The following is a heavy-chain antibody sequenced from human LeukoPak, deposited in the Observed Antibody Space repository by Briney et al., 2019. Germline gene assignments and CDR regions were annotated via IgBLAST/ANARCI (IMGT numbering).Heavy chain of an antibody. CDR2: IYYSGSA. CDR1: GGSISSYY. D-gene: IGHD6-13*01. CDR3: ARESSSWYDYFDY. J-gene: IGHJ4*02. Sequence: SETLSLTCTVSGGSISSYYWSWIRQPPGKGLEWIGYIYYSGSANYNPSLKSRVTMSVDTSKNQFSLKLSSVTAADTAVYYCARESSSWYDYFDYWGQGTLVTVSS. V-gene: IGHV4-59*12.